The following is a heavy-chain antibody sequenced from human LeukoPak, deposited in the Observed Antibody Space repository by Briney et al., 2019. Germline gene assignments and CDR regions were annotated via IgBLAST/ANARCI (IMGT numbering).Heavy chain of an antibody. D-gene: IGHD2-2*01. CDR2: INWSGGST. J-gene: IGHJ4*02. CDR1: GFAFDEHG. Sequence: GGSLRPSCTASGFAFDEHGMSWVRQVPGKGLEWVSGINWSGGSTGYADPLRGRFTIPRDNAKNSLYLQMDSLRAEDTALYYCARAPITSPFYFDYWGQGTLVTVSS. V-gene: IGHV3-20*04. CDR3: ARAPITSPFYFDY.